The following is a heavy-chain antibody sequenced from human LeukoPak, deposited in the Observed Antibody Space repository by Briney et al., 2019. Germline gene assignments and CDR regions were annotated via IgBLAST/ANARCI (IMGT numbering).Heavy chain of an antibody. CDR2: INHSGST. J-gene: IGHJ6*03. V-gene: IGHV4-34*01. D-gene: IGHD3-22*01. Sequence: SETLSLTCAVYGGSFSGYYWSWIRQPPGKGLEWIVEINHSGSTNYNPSLKSRVTISVDTSKNQFSLKLSSVTAADTAVYYCARSSGQRHYYYYMDVWSKGTTVTVSS. CDR3: ARSSGQRHYYYYMDV. CDR1: GGSFSGYY.